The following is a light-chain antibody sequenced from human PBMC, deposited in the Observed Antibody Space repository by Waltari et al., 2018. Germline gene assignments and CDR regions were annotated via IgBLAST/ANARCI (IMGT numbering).Light chain of an antibody. CDR3: QSTDSSGSYRV. V-gene: IGLV3-25*03. J-gene: IGLJ2*01. CDR2: KDS. CDR1: ALPKHY. Sequence: SYELTQPPSASVSLGPTARITCSGDALPKHYAYWFQQKPGQAPVLVICKDSERPSGIPERFSGSSSWTTVTLTISGVQAEDEADYYCQSTDSSGSYRVFGGGTKLTVL.